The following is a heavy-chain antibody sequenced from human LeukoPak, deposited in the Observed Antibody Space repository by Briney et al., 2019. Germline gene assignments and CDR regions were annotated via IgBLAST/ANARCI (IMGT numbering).Heavy chain of an antibody. CDR1: GYTFTSYA. J-gene: IGHJ4*02. D-gene: IGHD3-10*01. V-gene: IGHV1-18*01. Sequence: GASVKVSCKASGYTFTSYAISWVRQAPGQGLEWMGWVNTYNGNTNYAQKPQDRVTMTTDTSTSTAYMELRSLRSDDTAVYYCARGGPYVDYGSGRHLYYFDYWGQGTLVTVSS. CDR3: ARGGPYVDYGSGRHLYYFDY. CDR2: VNTYNGNT.